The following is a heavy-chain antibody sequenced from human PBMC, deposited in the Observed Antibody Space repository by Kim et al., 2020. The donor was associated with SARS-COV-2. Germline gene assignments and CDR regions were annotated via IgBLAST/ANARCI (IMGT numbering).Heavy chain of an antibody. J-gene: IGHJ4*01. CDR1: GYSFSNYG. CDR2: IGSNSGHT. Sequence: ASVKVSCKASGYSFSNYGLVWARQAPGQGLEWMGWIGSNSGHTKYAQNVQGRVTLTTDTSTNTGYMELSSLRSDDTAVYYCAPYYDSNSYRGQWDWGQGTPVTVSS. V-gene: IGHV1-18*01. D-gene: IGHD3-22*01. CDR3: APYYDSNSYRGQWD.